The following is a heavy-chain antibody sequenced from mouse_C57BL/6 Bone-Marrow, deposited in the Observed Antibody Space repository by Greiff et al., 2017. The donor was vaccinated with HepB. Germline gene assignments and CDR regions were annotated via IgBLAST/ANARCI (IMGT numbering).Heavy chain of an antibody. V-gene: IGHV1-9*01. CDR2: ILPGSGST. Sequence: QVQLQQSGAELMKPGASVKLSCKATGYTFTGYWIEWVKQRPGHGLEWIGEILPGSGSTNYNEKFKGKATFTADTSSNTAYMQLSSLTTEDSAIYYYARDLYYYGSNDWYYDVWDRGKAITVTA. CDR1: GYTFTGYW. CDR3: ARDLYYYGSNDWYYDV. D-gene: IGHD1-1*01. J-gene: IGHJ1*03.